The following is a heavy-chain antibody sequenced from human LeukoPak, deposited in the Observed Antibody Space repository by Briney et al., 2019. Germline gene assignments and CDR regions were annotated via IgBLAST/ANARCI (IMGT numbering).Heavy chain of an antibody. Sequence: SETLCLTCTVSGGSISSYYGSWIRQPPGKGLEWIGYIYYSGSTNYNPSCKSRVTISVDTSKNQFSLKLSSVTAADTAVYYCARVNNRITSRTGRFDPWGQGTLVTVSS. CDR1: GGSISSYY. D-gene: IGHD3-10*01. V-gene: IGHV4-59*01. CDR2: IYYSGST. J-gene: IGHJ5*02. CDR3: ARVNNRITSRTGRFDP.